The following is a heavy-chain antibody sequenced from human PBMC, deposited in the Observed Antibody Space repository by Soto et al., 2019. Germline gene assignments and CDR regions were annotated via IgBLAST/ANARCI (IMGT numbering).Heavy chain of an antibody. V-gene: IGHV3-73*01. CDR2: IRSKANSYAT. Sequence: PGGSLILSCAASGFTFSCSAMHWVRQASGKGLEWVGRIRSKANSYATAYAASVKGRFTISRDDSKNTAYLQMNSLKTEDTAVYYCTRRLHYCSSTSCYDAFDIWGQGTMVTVSS. CDR1: GFTFSCSA. CDR3: TRRLHYCSSTSCYDAFDI. J-gene: IGHJ3*02. D-gene: IGHD2-2*01.